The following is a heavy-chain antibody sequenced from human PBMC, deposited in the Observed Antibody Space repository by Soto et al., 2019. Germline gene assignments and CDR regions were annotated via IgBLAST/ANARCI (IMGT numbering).Heavy chain of an antibody. CDR2: MNPNSGNT. D-gene: IGHD3-9*01. V-gene: IGHV1-8*01. J-gene: IGHJ4*02. CDR3: ARRNILTGYWVY. Sequence: SVKVSCKASGYTFTSYDINWVRQATGQGLEWMGWMNPNSGNTGYAQKFQGRVTMTRNTSISTAYMELSSLRSEDTAVYYCARRNILTGYWVYWGQGTLVTVSS. CDR1: GYTFTSYD.